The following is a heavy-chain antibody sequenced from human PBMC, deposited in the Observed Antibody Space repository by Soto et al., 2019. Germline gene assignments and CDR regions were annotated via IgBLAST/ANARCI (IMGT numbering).Heavy chain of an antibody. J-gene: IGHJ5*02. Sequence: GGSLRLSCAASGFTFSSYAMHWVRQAPGKGLEYVSAISSNGGSTYYANSVKGRFTISRDNSKNTLYLQMGSLRAEDMAVYYCAREPQVLRYFDWLLDPWGQGTLVTVSS. CDR1: GFTFSSYA. CDR2: ISSNGGST. CDR3: AREPQVLRYFDWLLDP. V-gene: IGHV3-64*01. D-gene: IGHD3-9*01.